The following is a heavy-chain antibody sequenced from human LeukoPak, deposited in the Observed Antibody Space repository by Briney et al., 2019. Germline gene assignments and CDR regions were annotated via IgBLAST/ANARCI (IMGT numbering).Heavy chain of an antibody. CDR2: IYYSGST. Sequence: PSETLSLTCTVSGGSMSGYYWSWIRQPPGKGLEWIGSIYYSGSTYYNPSLKSRVTISVDTSKNQFSLKLSSVTAADTAVYYCARQGYYYDSSGYYYLDYWGQGTLVTVSS. V-gene: IGHV4-59*05. J-gene: IGHJ4*02. CDR1: GGSMSGYY. CDR3: ARQGYYYDSSGYYYLDY. D-gene: IGHD3-22*01.